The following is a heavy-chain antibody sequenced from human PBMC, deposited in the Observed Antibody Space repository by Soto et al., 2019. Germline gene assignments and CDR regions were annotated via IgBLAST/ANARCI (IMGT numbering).Heavy chain of an antibody. J-gene: IGHJ3*02. CDR3: TTDQSPRWGQYAFDI. Sequence: RGSLRLSCAASGFTFSNAWMGWVRQAPGKGLEWVGRIKSKTDGGTTDYAAPVKGRFTISRDDSKNTLYLQMNSLKTEDTAVYYCTTDQSPRWGQYAFDIWGQGTMVTVSS. D-gene: IGHD2-21*02. CDR1: GFTFSNAW. CDR2: IKSKTDGGTT. V-gene: IGHV3-15*01.